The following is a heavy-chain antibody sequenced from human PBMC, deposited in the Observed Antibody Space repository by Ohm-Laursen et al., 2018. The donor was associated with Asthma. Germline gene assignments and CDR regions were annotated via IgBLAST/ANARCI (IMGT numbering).Heavy chain of an antibody. D-gene: IGHD2-15*01. Sequence: SLRLSCAAPGFTFSSYAMHWVRQAPGKGLEWVAVISYDGSNKYYADSVKGRFTISRDNSKNTLYLQTNSLRAGDTAVYYCARSDCSGGSCYYYYYGMDVWGQGTTVTVSS. CDR1: GFTFSSYA. J-gene: IGHJ6*02. CDR3: ARSDCSGGSCYYYYYGMDV. CDR2: ISYDGSNK. V-gene: IGHV3-30-3*01.